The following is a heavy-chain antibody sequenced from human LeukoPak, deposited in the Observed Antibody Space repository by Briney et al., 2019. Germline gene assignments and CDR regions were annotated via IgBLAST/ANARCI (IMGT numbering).Heavy chain of an antibody. J-gene: IGHJ4*02. V-gene: IGHV4-39*07. CDR3: ARVLYCSGGSCYLFDY. CDR2: IFYRGSP. D-gene: IGHD2-15*01. Sequence: SETLSLTCTVSGVSISISSYYWGWVRQPPGKGLEWIGSIFYRGSPYYNPSLNSRVTISVDTSKNQFSLKLSSVTAADTAVYYCARVLYCSGGSCYLFDYWGQGTLVTVSS. CDR1: GVSISISSYY.